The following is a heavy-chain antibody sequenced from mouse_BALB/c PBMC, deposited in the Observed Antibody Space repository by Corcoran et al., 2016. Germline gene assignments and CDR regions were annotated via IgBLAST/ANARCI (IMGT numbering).Heavy chain of an antibody. CDR3: GREGSSGYYAMYY. CDR2: INTYTGEP. D-gene: IGHD3-1*01. V-gene: IGHV9-1*02. CDR1: GYTFTNYG. Sequence: QIQLVQSGPELKKPGETVKISCKASGYTFTNYGMNWVKQAPGKGLKWMGWINTYTGEPTYADDFTGRFAFSLETSASTAYLQINSLKNEDMATYFFGREGSSGYYAMYYWGQGTSVTVSS. J-gene: IGHJ4*01.